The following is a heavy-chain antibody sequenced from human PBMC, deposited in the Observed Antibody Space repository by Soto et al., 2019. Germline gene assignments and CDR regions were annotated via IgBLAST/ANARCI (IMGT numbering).Heavy chain of an antibody. CDR3: AKGEVWYFDL. V-gene: IGHV3-30*18. CDR2: TSYDGSNK. J-gene: IGHJ2*01. CDR1: GFTFSSYG. Sequence: GGPLRLSYAASGFTFSSYGMHWVRQAPGKGLEWVAVTSYDGSNKYYADSVKGRFTISRDNSKNTLYLQMNSLRAEDTAVYYCAKGEVWYFDLWGRGTLVTVSS.